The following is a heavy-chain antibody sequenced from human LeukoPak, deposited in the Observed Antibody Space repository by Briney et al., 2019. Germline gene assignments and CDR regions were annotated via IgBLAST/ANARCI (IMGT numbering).Heavy chain of an antibody. Sequence: SVKVSCKAAGGTFNSYAISWVRQAPGQGLEWMGRIIPFFDTPNYAQKFQGRATITADKSTSTAYMELSSLRSEDTAVYYCARLDNGGKHPGAFDIWGQGTVLTVSS. V-gene: IGHV1-69*06. CDR1: GGTFNSYA. J-gene: IGHJ3*02. CDR2: IIPFFDTP. D-gene: IGHD4/OR15-4a*01. CDR3: ARLDNGGKHPGAFDI.